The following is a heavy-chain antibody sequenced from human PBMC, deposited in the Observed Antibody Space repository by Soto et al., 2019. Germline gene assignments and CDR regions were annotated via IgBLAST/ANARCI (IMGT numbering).Heavy chain of an antibody. V-gene: IGHV4-59*01. CDR1: GGSISSYY. D-gene: IGHD2-15*01. CDR3: AGGRQVVVAAPGYYYYYMDV. CDR2: IYYSGST. J-gene: IGHJ6*03. Sequence: SETLSLTCTVSGGSISSYYWSWIRQPPGKGLEWIGYIYYSGSTNYNPSLKSRVTISVDTSKNQFSLKLSSVTAADTAVYYCAGGRQVVVAAPGYYYYYMDVWGKGTTVTVSS.